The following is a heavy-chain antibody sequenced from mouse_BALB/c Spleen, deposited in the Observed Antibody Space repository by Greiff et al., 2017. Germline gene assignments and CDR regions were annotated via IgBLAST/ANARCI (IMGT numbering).Heavy chain of an antibody. J-gene: IGHJ3*01. V-gene: IGHV5-6-5*01. CDR3: TRDGYGNYENWFAY. Sequence: EVKLVESGGGLVKPGGSLKLSCAASGFTFSSYAMSWVRQTPEKRLEWVASISSGGSTYYPDSVKGRFTISRDNARNILYLQMSSLKSEDTAMYYCTRDGYGNYENWFAYWGQGTLVTVSA. CDR1: GFTFSSYA. CDR2: ISSGGST. D-gene: IGHD2-10*02.